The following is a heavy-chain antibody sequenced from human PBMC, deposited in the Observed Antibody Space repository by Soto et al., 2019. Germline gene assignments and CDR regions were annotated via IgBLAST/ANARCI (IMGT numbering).Heavy chain of an antibody. J-gene: IGHJ5*02. D-gene: IGHD6-19*01. CDR3: ARDQGRTVTRGDWFDP. CDR2: ISYDGSDI. V-gene: IGHV3-30-3*01. CDR1: GFMFSTYA. Sequence: QVQLVESGGGVVQPGRSLRLSCAASGFMFSTYAMHWVRQAPGKGLEWVAVISYDGSDIYYGDSGKGRFTISRDNSRNTLYLEMNSLQTDDTAVFYCARDQGRTVTRGDWFDPWGQGTLVTVSS.